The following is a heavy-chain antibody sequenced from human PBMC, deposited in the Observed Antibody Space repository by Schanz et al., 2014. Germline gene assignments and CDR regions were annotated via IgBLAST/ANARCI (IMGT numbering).Heavy chain of an antibody. Sequence: QVHLVQSGAEVKRPGASVKVSCKASEYSFTSYSMHWVRQAPGQRLEWMGWINTGSGDTKYSQNFQGRVTITRDTSASTAYMELSSLRSEDTAVYSCARGIGGYGANNYFDYWGQGTRVTVSS. V-gene: IGHV1-3*04. CDR1: EYSFTSYS. J-gene: IGHJ4*02. CDR3: ARGIGGYGANNYFDY. D-gene: IGHD5-12*01. CDR2: INTGSGDT.